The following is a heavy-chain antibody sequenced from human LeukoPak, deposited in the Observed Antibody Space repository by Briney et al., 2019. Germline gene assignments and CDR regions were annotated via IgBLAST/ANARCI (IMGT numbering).Heavy chain of an antibody. V-gene: IGHV3-21*01. CDR1: GFTFSSYS. D-gene: IGHD2-2*01. CDR3: ARSVSCSSTSCYPYYYYYYMDV. J-gene: IGHJ6*03. CDR2: ISSSSSYI. Sequence: GGSLRLSCAASGFTFSSYSMNWVRQAPGKGLEWVSSISSSSSYIYYADSVKGRFTISRDNAKNSLYLQMNSLRAEDTAVYYCARSVSCSSTSCYPYYYYYYMDVWGKGTTVTVSS.